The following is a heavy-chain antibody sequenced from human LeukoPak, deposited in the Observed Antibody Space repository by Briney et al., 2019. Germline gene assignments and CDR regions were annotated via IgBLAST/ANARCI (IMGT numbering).Heavy chain of an antibody. D-gene: IGHD1-14*01. V-gene: IGHV3-7*03. Sequence: GGSLRLACAASGIRFSSYWMNWVRQSPGKGLEWVANIKQDGSEKYYVDSVKGRFTISRDNANNLLYLQMNSLRAEDTAIYYYARGGSRITTAGGMDVWGLGTTVTVFS. CDR3: ARGGSRITTAGGMDV. J-gene: IGHJ6*02. CDR2: IKQDGSEK. CDR1: GIRFSSYW.